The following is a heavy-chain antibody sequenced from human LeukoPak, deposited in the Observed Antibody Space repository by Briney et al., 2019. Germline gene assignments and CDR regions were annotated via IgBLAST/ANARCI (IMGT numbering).Heavy chain of an antibody. D-gene: IGHD6-19*01. Sequence: PGGSLRLSCAPSGVIVRRNLVRCVRQAPGKGLQWVAIMYAGGTTDYSDSVRGRFHISRDSSNNTLSLQINSLRAEDTAVYYCGIGSGSGWPIDRWGQGALVTVSS. J-gene: IGHJ5*02. CDR1: GVIVRRNL. V-gene: IGHV3-53*01. CDR2: MYAGGTT. CDR3: GIGSGSGWPIDR.